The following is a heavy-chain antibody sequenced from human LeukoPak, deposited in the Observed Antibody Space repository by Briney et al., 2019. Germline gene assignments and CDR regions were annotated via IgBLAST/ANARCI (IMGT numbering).Heavy chain of an antibody. J-gene: IGHJ6*02. Sequence: ASVKVSCTASGYTFTVYYVRWVRQAPGQGLEWMRWLNPNSGGTNYAQKFQGRVTMTRDTSISTAYVELSSLTSDDTAVYYCARVGGYCTTTSCSYGMDVWGQGTTVTVSS. V-gene: IGHV1-2*02. CDR1: GYTFTVYY. CDR3: ARVGGYCTTTSCSYGMDV. D-gene: IGHD2-2*01. CDR2: LNPNSGGT.